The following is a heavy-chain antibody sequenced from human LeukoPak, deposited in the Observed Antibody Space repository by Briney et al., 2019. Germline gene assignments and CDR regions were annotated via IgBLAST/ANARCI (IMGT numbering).Heavy chain of an antibody. J-gene: IGHJ5*02. V-gene: IGHV4-59*01. CDR3: ARESVYSGWFDQ. CDR1: GGSISVYY. CDR2: IYYRGST. D-gene: IGHD1-26*01. Sequence: SETLSLTCTVSGGSISVYYWSWIRQPPGNGLEWIGYIYYRGSTDYNPSLKSRVTISVDTSKNHFSLKLSSVTAADTAVYYCARESVYSGWFDQWGQGTLVTVSS.